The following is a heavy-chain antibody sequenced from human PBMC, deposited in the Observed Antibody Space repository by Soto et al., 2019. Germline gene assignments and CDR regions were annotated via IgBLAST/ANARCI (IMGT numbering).Heavy chain of an antibody. CDR3: ARDLLPHYYDSSGYYYGY. CDR2: ISAYNGNT. J-gene: IGHJ4*02. D-gene: IGHD3-22*01. CDR1: GYTFTSYG. V-gene: IGHV1-18*01. Sequence: ASVKVSCKASGYTFTSYGISWVRQAPGQGLEWMGWISAYNGNTNYAQKLQGRVTMTTDTSTSTAYMELRSLRSDDTAVYYCARDLLPHYYDSSGYYYGYWGQRTLVTVSS.